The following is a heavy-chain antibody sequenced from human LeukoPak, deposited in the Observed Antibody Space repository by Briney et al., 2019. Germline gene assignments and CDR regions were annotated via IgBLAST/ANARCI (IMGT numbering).Heavy chain of an antibody. CDR2: IRYDGSNK. CDR3: AKDGSNYYGSGSYFDY. Sequence: PGGSLRLSCAASGFTFSSYGMHWVRQAPGKGLEWVAFIRYDGSNKYYADSVKGRFTISRDNSKNTLHLQMNSLRAEDTAVYYCAKDGSNYYGSGSYFDYWGQGTLVTVSS. V-gene: IGHV3-30*02. CDR1: GFTFSSYG. D-gene: IGHD3-10*01. J-gene: IGHJ4*02.